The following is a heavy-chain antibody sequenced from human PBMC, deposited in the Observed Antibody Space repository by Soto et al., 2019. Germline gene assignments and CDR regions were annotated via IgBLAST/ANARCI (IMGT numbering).Heavy chain of an antibody. CDR3: ARDEATYYHYYGMDV. Sequence: PGESLKISCQSYGYSFTTYWIAWVRQMPGKGLEWMGSIHPGESDTRYSPSFQGQVTISADRSITTAYLQWSSLKASDTAMYYCARDEATYYHYYGMDVWGQGTTVTVSS. CDR2: IHPGESDT. J-gene: IGHJ6*02. V-gene: IGHV5-51*01. CDR1: GYSFTTYW.